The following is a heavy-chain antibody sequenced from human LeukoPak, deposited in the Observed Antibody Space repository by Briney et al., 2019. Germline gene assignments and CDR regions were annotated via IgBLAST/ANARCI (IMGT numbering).Heavy chain of an antibody. CDR3: AKDVGKWESLHFFDY. CDR1: GFTFSANA. CDR2: ISGIGAST. Sequence: PGGSLRLSCLTSGFTFSANAMSWVRQAPGKGLEWISGISGIGASTYYADSVTGRFTISRDNSRNTLYLQMNSLRGDDTAVYYCAKDVGKWESLHFFDYWGQGTLVTVSS. D-gene: IGHD1-26*01. J-gene: IGHJ4*02. V-gene: IGHV3-23*01.